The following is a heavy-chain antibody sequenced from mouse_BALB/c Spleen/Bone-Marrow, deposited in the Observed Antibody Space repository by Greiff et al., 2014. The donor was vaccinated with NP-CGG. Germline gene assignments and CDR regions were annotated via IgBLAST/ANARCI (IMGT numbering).Heavy chain of an antibody. V-gene: IGHV14-1*02. CDR1: GFNIKDYY. Sequence: EVQLQQSGAELVRPGALVKLSCKASGFNIKDYYMHWVKQRPEQGLEWIGWIYPENGNAIYDPKFQGKASITADTSSNTAYLQIRRLKSEDTAVYSCAPEDGNYFDYWGQGTTLTVSS. CDR2: IYPENGNA. CDR3: APEDGNYFDY. J-gene: IGHJ2*01. D-gene: IGHD2-1*01.